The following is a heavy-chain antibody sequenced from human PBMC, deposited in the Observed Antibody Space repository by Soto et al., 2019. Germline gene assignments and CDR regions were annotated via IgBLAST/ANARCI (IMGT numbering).Heavy chain of an antibody. Sequence: QPGGSLRLSCAASGFTFSSYAMHWVRQAPGKGLEWVAVISYDGSNKYYADSVKGRFTISRDNSKNTLYLQMNSLRAEDTAVYYCARAGPYYDFWSGYLWGQGTLVTVSS. CDR3: ARAGPYYDFWSGYL. J-gene: IGHJ4*02. CDR1: GFTFSSYA. V-gene: IGHV3-30-3*01. D-gene: IGHD3-3*01. CDR2: ISYDGSNK.